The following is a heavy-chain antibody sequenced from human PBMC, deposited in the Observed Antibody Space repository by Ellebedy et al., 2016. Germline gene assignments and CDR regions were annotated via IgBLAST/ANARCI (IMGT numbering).Heavy chain of an antibody. D-gene: IGHD6-6*01. CDR3: ARGGIAARQYYFDY. Sequence: ASVKVSCXASGYTFTSYDINWVRQATGQGLEWMGWMNPNSGNTGYAQKFQGRVTMTRNTSISTAYMELSSLRSEDTAVYYCARGGIAARQYYFDYWGQGTLVTVSS. J-gene: IGHJ4*02. CDR2: MNPNSGNT. V-gene: IGHV1-8*01. CDR1: GYTFTSYD.